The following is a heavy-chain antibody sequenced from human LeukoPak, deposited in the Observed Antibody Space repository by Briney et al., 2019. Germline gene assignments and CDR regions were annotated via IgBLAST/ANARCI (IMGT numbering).Heavy chain of an antibody. V-gene: IGHV4-61*02. CDR1: GGSISSGSYY. J-gene: IGHJ4*02. D-gene: IGHD3-10*01. CDR3: ARGQVPHYYGSGVDC. Sequence: PSQTLSLTCTVSGGSISSGSYYWSWIRQPAGKGLEWIGRIYTSGSTNYNPSLKSRVTISVDTSKNQFSLKLSSVTAADTAVYYCARGQVPHYYGSGVDCWGQGTLVTVSS. CDR2: IYTSGST.